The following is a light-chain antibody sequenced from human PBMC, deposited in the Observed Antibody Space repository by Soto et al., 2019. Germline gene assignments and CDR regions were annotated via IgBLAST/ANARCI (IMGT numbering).Light chain of an antibody. CDR2: ANS. CDR3: QSYDNSLSGDVV. J-gene: IGLJ2*01. V-gene: IGLV1-40*01. Sequence: QSVLTQPPSVSGAPGQRVTICCTGSSSNIGAGYDVHWYQQLPGTAPRLLIYANSDRPSGVPDRFSGSKSGTSASLAITGLQAEDEADYYCQSYDNSLSGDVVFGGGTKLTVL. CDR1: SSNIGAGYD.